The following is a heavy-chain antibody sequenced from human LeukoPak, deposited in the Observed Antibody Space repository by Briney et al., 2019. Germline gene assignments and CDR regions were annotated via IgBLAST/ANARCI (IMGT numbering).Heavy chain of an antibody. D-gene: IGHD6-19*01. CDR1: GGSISSYS. V-gene: IGHV4-4*07. Sequence: RPSETLSLTCSVSGGSISSYSWSWIRQPAGEGLEWIGRIYSSGSNSYSPSLKGRVAMSADTSKNQVSLMLSSVTAADTAVYYCARDSSAWSFDYWGQGALVTVSS. CDR2: IYSSGSN. CDR3: ARDSSAWSFDY. J-gene: IGHJ4*02.